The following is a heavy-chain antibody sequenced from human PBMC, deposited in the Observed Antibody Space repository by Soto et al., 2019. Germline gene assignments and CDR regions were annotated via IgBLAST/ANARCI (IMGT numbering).Heavy chain of an antibody. Sequence: QVQLQESGPGLVRPSQTLSLTCTVSGGSISTDHYHWTWIRQNPGKGLEWIGYIHYSGSIHFNPSLQSRVSMSVDTSKNLFSLKLSSVTAADTAVYFCAREDDGGDRDYYGLDVWGQGTTVTVSS. CDR3: AREDDGGDRDYYGLDV. D-gene: IGHD2-21*02. CDR1: GGSISTDHYH. J-gene: IGHJ6*02. CDR2: IHYSGSI. V-gene: IGHV4-30-4*01.